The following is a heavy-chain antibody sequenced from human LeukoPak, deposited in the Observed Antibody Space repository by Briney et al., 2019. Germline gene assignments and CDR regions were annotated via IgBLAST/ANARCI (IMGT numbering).Heavy chain of an antibody. Sequence: ASVKVSCKTSGYTFTSYDINWVRQATGQGLEWLGWMSPNNGDTGYAQKFQGRVTMTEDTSTDTAYMELSSLRSEDTAVYYCATSDDSSGYYVDYWGQGTLVTVSS. V-gene: IGHV1-8*01. CDR3: ATSDDSSGYYVDY. CDR2: MSPNNGDT. J-gene: IGHJ4*02. CDR1: GYTFTSYD. D-gene: IGHD3-22*01.